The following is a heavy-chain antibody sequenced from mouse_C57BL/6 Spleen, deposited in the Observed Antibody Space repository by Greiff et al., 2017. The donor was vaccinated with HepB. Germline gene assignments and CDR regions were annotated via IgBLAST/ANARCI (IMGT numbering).Heavy chain of an antibody. CDR3: ARPRLANWYFYV. D-gene: IGHD1-2*01. J-gene: IGHJ1*03. CDR1: GYTFTSYW. CDR2: IHPNSGST. Sequence: VQLQQSGAELVKPGASVKLSCKASGYTFTSYWMHWVKQRPGQGLEWIGMIHPNSGSTNYNEKFKSKATLTVDKSSSTAYMQLSSLTSEDSAVYYCARPRLANWYFYVWGTGTTVTVSS. V-gene: IGHV1-64*01.